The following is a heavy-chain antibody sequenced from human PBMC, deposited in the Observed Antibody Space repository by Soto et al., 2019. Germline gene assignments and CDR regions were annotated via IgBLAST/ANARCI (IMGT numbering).Heavy chain of an antibody. CDR3: ARGRGDTMVRAVYYMDV. CDR1: GGTFSSYT. V-gene: IGHV1-69*02. Sequence: GASVKVSFKASGGTFSSYTISWVRQAPGQGLEWMGRIIPILGIANYAQKFQGRVTITADKSTSTAYMELSSLRSEDTAVYYCARGRGDTMVRAVYYMDVWGKGTTVTVSS. D-gene: IGHD3-10*01. J-gene: IGHJ6*03. CDR2: IIPILGIA.